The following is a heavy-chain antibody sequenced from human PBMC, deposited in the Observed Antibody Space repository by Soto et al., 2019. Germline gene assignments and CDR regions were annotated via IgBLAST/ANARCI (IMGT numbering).Heavy chain of an antibody. CDR1: GGSISSSNW. Sequence: SDTLSLTCAVSGGSISSSNWWSWVRQPPGKGLEWIGEIYHSGSTNYNPSLKSRVTISVDKSKNQFSLKLSSVTAADTAVYYCASTYCTNGVCYGANWFDPWGQGTLVTVSS. D-gene: IGHD2-8*01. CDR2: IYHSGST. J-gene: IGHJ5*02. CDR3: ASTYCTNGVCYGANWFDP. V-gene: IGHV4-4*02.